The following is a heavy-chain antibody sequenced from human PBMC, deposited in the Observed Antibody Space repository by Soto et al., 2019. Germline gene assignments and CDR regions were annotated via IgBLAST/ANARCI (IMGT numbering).Heavy chain of an antibody. CDR2: IGTAGDT. D-gene: IGHD3-9*01. V-gene: IGHV3-13*04. J-gene: IGHJ4*02. CDR3: ARAIDYDILTGYPAPPDY. Sequence: PGGSLRLSCAASGFTFSSYDMHWVRQATGKGLEWVSAIGTAGDTYYPGPVKGRFTISRENAKNSLYLQMNSLRAGDTAVYYCARAIDYDILTGYPAPPDYWGQGTLVTVSS. CDR1: GFTFSSYD.